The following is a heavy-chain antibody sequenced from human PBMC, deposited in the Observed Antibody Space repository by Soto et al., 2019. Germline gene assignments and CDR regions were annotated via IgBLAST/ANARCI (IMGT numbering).Heavy chain of an antibody. J-gene: IGHJ6*02. V-gene: IGHV3-30-3*01. CDR1: DFTFSSYA. CDR2: TSYDGSNK. Sequence: GGSLRLSCSASDFTFSSYAVHWVRQAPGRGLMWVAVTSYDGSNKYYAASVKGRFTISRDNSKNTLYLRMNSLRAEDTAVYYCARENGSSSWYSYYYYGMDVWGQGTTVTVSS. CDR3: ARENGSSSWYSYYYYGMDV. D-gene: IGHD6-13*01.